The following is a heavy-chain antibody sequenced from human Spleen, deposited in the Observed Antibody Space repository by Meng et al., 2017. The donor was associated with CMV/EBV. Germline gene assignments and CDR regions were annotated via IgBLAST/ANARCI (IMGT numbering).Heavy chain of an antibody. V-gene: IGHV3-49*04. Sequence: GESLKISCTASGFPFADYSLSWVRQAPGKGLEWVGFIRGKGYGGTTEYAASVTGRFTISRDDSKSIAYLQMNSLKTEDTAVYYCTREGGNYPYYFDYWGQGTLVTVSS. D-gene: IGHD4-11*01. CDR3: TREGGNYPYYFDY. CDR1: GFPFADYS. J-gene: IGHJ4*02. CDR2: IRGKGYGGTT.